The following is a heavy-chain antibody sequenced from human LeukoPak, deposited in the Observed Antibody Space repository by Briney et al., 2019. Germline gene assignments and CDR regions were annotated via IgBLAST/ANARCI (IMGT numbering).Heavy chain of an antibody. V-gene: IGHV4-34*01. J-gene: IGHJ4*02. CDR2: INHSGST. CDR1: GGSFSGYY. D-gene: IGHD5-12*01. Sequence: SETLSLTCAVYGGSFSGYYWSWIRQPPGKGLEWIGEINHSGSTNYNPSLKSRVTISVDTSKNQFSLKLSSVTAAYTAVYYCARSSYSGYDLPDYWGQGTLVTVSS. CDR3: ARSSYSGYDLPDY.